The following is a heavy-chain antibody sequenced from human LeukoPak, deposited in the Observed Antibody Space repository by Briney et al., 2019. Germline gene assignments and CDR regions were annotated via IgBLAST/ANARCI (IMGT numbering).Heavy chain of an antibody. V-gene: IGHV3-30*02. CDR1: GFTFSDYG. Sequence: GGSLRLSCAASGFTFSDYGMHWVRQAPGKGLEWVSFIRSDGSYKYYADSVKGRFTISRDNSKNTLYLQMNSLRAEDTAVYYCARDLGQYYDTSDNWFDPWGQGTLVTVSS. J-gene: IGHJ5*02. CDR2: IRSDGSYK. CDR3: ARDLGQYYDTSDNWFDP. D-gene: IGHD3-22*01.